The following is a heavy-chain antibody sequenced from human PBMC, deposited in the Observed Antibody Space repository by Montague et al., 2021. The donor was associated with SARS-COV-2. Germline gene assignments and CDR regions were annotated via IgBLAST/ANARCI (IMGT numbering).Heavy chain of an antibody. CDR3: ARGRRYSSIWYGAFDP. CDR1: RGSISSGGNY. D-gene: IGHD6-13*01. V-gene: IGHV4-31*03. J-gene: IGHJ5*02. Sequence: TLSLTCTVSRGSISSGGNYWSWIRQHPVKGLEWIGYSYYSGSTYYNPSLKSRVSISVDTSKNQFSLKLSSVTAADTAVYYCARGRRYSSIWYGAFDPRGQGMQVTVSS. CDR2: SYYSGST.